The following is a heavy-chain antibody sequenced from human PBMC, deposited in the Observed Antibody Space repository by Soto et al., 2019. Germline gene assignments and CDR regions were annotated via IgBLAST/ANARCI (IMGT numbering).Heavy chain of an antibody. CDR1: GFTFTYSA. J-gene: IGHJ3*02. Sequence: GASVKVSCKASGFTFTYSALEGGRPARGPHTEWIGWIVVGSGNTNYAQKFQERVTITRDMSTSTAYMELSSLRSEDTAVYYCAAPEINYYDSSGYSAFDIWGQGTMVTVSS. V-gene: IGHV1-58*01. D-gene: IGHD3-22*01. CDR3: AAPEINYYDSSGYSAFDI. CDR2: IVVGSGNT.